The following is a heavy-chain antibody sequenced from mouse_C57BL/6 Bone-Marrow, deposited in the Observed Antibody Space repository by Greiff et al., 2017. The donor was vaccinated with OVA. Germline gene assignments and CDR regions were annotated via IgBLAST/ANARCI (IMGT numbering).Heavy chain of an antibody. CDR1: GYSFTGYY. CDR3: ARTYGYSVLFAY. J-gene: IGHJ3*01. D-gene: IGHD2-2*01. CDR2: IYPYNGVS. V-gene: IGHV1-31*01. Sequence: EVQLQQSGPELVKPGASVKISCKASGYSFTGYYMHWVKQSPGNILDWIGYIYPYNGVSSYNQKFKGKATLTVDKSSSTAYMELRSLTSDVSAFYDCARTYGYSVLFAYWGQGTLVTVTA.